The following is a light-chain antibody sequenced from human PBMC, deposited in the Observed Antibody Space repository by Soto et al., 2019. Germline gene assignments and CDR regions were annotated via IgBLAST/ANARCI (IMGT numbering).Light chain of an antibody. J-gene: IGLJ7*01. Sequence: QSALTQPASVSGSPGQSITISCSGTSSDVVSYNLVSWYQQHPGKAPKLMIYEATKRPSGISTRFSGSKSGNTASLTISGLQAEDEADYYCCSYAGSSTYVFGLGTQLTVL. CDR3: CSYAGSSTYV. CDR1: SSDVVSYNL. CDR2: EAT. V-gene: IGLV2-23*01.